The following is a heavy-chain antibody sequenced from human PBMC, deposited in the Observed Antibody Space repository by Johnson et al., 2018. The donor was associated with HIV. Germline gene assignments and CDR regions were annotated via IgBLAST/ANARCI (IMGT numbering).Heavy chain of an antibody. V-gene: IGHV3-30*03. CDR2: ISFDGNLK. D-gene: IGHD3-3*01. Sequence: QVKLVESGGGVVQPGKSLTLSCVASGLSFSNFGIHWVRQAPGKGPEWVAVISFDGNLKKYADSVKGRFTISRDNSKNTLYLQMNSLRSEDTAVYYCARVATFGVVISDAFDIWGQGTMVTVSS. CDR3: ARVATFGVVISDAFDI. CDR1: GLSFSNFG. J-gene: IGHJ3*02.